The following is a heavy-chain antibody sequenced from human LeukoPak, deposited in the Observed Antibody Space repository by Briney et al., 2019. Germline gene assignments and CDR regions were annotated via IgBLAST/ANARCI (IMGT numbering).Heavy chain of an antibody. Sequence: SGTLSLTCTVSGGSISSYYWSWIRQPARRGLEWIGRIYTSGSTNYSPSLKSRVTMSVDTSKNQFSLKLSSVTAADTAVYYCARSSPRWFGESPPKIPFDYWGQGTLVTVSS. CDR1: GGSISSYY. J-gene: IGHJ4*02. CDR3: ARSSPRWFGESPPKIPFDY. V-gene: IGHV4-4*07. D-gene: IGHD3-10*01. CDR2: IYTSGST.